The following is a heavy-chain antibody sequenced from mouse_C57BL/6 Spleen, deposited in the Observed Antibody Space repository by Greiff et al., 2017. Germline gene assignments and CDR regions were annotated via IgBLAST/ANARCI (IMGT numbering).Heavy chain of an antibody. D-gene: IGHD2-2*01. CDR3: ARVGYPYYFDY. CDR1: GFTFSDYY. V-gene: IGHV5-12*01. J-gene: IGHJ2*01. Sequence: EVKLVESGGGLVQPGGSLKLSCAASGFTFSDYYMYWVRQTPEKRLEWVAYISNGGGSTYYPDNVKGRFTISRDNAKNTLYLQMSRLKSEDTAMYYCARVGYPYYFDYWGQGTTLTVSS. CDR2: ISNGGGST.